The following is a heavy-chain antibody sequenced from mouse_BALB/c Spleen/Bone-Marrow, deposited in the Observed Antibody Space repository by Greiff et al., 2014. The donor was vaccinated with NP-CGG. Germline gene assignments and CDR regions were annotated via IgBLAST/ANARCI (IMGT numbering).Heavy chain of an antibody. CDR2: IYPYNGGT. J-gene: IGHJ3*01. Sequence: VQLQQSGPELVKPGASVKISCKASGYTFTDYNMHWVKQSYGKSLEWIGYIYPYNGGTVYKQKFKSKATLTVDNSSSTANMELRSLTSEDSAVYYCARGAAYGYYLGLAYWGQGTLVTVSA. CDR1: GYTFTDYN. CDR3: ARGAAYGYYLGLAY. V-gene: IGHV1S29*02. D-gene: IGHD2-3*01.